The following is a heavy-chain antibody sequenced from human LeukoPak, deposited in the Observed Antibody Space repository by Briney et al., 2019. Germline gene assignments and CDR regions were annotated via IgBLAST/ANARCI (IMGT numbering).Heavy chain of an antibody. CDR3: AKSAPEYYDFWSGADY. D-gene: IGHD3-3*01. Sequence: GRSLRLSCAASGFTFSSYGMHWVRQAPGKGLEWVAVISYDGSNKYYADSVKGRFTISRDNSKNTLYLQMNSLRAGDTAVYYCAKSAPEYYDFWSGADYWGQGTLVTVSS. V-gene: IGHV3-30*18. CDR2: ISYDGSNK. J-gene: IGHJ4*02. CDR1: GFTFSSYG.